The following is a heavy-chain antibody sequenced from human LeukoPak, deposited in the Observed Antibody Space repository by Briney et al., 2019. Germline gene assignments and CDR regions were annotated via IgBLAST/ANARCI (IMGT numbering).Heavy chain of an antibody. V-gene: IGHV3-23*01. Sequence: PGGSLRLSCAASGFTLMTYAMSWVRQAPGKGLEWVSTISGRGGRPYYADSVKGRFTISRDNPKSTLYLQMNSLRAEDTALYYCAKVSYCGGDCYTLSFDYWGQGTLVTVSS. J-gene: IGHJ4*02. D-gene: IGHD2-21*02. CDR1: GFTLMTYA. CDR3: AKVSYCGGDCYTLSFDY. CDR2: ISGRGGRP.